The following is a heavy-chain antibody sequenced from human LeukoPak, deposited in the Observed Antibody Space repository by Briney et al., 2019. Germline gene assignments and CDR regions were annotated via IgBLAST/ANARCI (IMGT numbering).Heavy chain of an antibody. J-gene: IGHJ6*03. CDR2: IYTSGST. V-gene: IGHV4-4*07. D-gene: IGHD3-22*01. CDR1: GASISSYY. Sequence: SETLSLTCSVSGASISSYYWSWIRQPAGKGLEWIGSIYTSGSTNYNPSLKSRVTISVDKSKNQLSLKLTSVTAADTAVYYCARDYYDSSGYYGRGGYYYMDVRGRGTTVTVSS. CDR3: ARDYYDSSGYYGRGGYYYMDV.